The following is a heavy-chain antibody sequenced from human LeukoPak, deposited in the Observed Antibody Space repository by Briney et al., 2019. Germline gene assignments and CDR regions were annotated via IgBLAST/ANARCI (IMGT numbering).Heavy chain of an antibody. D-gene: IGHD5-24*01. Sequence: GGSLRLSCAASGFTFSSYSMNWVRQAPGKGLEWVSSISSSSSYIYYADSVKGRFTISRDNAKNSLYLQMNSLRAEDTAVYYCARERRDDYNWDASHIWGQGTMVTVSS. CDR1: GFTFSSYS. CDR2: ISSSSSYI. CDR3: ARERRDDYNWDASHI. V-gene: IGHV3-21*01. J-gene: IGHJ3*02.